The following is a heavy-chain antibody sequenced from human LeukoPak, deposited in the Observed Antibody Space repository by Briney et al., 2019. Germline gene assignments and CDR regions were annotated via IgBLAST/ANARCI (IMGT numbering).Heavy chain of an antibody. CDR1: GGTFSSYD. D-gene: IGHD1-26*01. CDR3: ARDSSVVGATSRYFDY. Sequence: GSSVKVSCNASGGTFSSYDISWVRQVPGQALEWMGGVIPIFGTANYAQKFQGRVTITTDESTSTAYMELSSLRSEDTAVYYCARDSSVVGATSRYFDYWGQGTLVTVSS. J-gene: IGHJ4*02. V-gene: IGHV1-69*05. CDR2: VIPIFGTA.